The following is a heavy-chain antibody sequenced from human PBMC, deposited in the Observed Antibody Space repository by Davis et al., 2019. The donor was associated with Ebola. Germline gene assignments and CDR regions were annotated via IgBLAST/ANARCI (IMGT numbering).Heavy chain of an antibody. Sequence: GGSLRLSCAASGFTFSTSAFHWVRQAPGKGLEWAAVISYDGKNKNYADSVKGRFTISRDDSKNTLYLQINSLRTEDTAVYYCARGDRAVAGSPLDYWGQGTLVTVSS. D-gene: IGHD6-19*01. V-gene: IGHV3-30*04. CDR2: ISYDGKNK. J-gene: IGHJ4*02. CDR1: GFTFSTSA. CDR3: ARGDRAVAGSPLDY.